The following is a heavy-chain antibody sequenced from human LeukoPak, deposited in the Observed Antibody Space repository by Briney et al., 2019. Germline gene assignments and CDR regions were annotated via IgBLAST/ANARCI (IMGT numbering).Heavy chain of an antibody. J-gene: IGHJ6*03. D-gene: IGHD7-27*01. Sequence: SETLSLTCAVYGGSFSSYYWSWIRQPPGKGLEWIGEINHSGSTNYNPSLKSRVTISVDTSKNQFSLKLSSVTAADTAVYYCARGPGSYYYYYMDVWGKGTTVTVSS. CDR3: ARGPGSYYYYYMDV. CDR1: GGSFSSYY. CDR2: INHSGST. V-gene: IGHV4-34*01.